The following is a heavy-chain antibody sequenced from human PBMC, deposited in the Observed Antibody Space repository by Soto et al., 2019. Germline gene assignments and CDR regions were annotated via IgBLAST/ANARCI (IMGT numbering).Heavy chain of an antibody. CDR2: ISSSSGTI. Sequence: RLSCAASXFTFSTYSMNWVRQAPEKGLEWISYISSSSGTIYYADSVKGRFTISRDNAKNSLYLQMNSLKTEDTAVYFCARVTVGGIYYFDYWGLGTLVTVSS. CDR1: XFTFSTYS. V-gene: IGHV3-48*01. J-gene: IGHJ4*02. CDR3: ARVTVGGIYYFDY. D-gene: IGHD6-19*01.